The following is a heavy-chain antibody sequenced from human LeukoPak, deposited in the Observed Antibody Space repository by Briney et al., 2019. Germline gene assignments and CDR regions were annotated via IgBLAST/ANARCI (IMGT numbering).Heavy chain of an antibody. V-gene: IGHV3-23*01. CDR3: AKGGKWDVTPFDY. Sequence: TGGSLRLSCAASGLTVNNNYMNWVRQAPGKGLEWVSTISGGGGSTYYADSVKGRFTISRDNSKNTLYLQVNSLRAEDTAVYYCAKGGKWDVTPFDYWGQGTLVTVSS. D-gene: IGHD1-26*01. CDR1: GLTVNNNY. J-gene: IGHJ4*02. CDR2: ISGGGGST.